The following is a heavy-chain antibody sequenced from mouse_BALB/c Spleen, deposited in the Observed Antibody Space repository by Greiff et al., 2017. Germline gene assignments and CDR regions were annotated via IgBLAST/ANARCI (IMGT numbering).Heavy chain of an antibody. CDR3: ARGDGYYAMDY. Sequence: EVQVVESGGGLVKPGGSLKLSCAASGFTFSSYAMSWVRQTPEKRLEWVASISSGGSTYYPDSVKGRFTISRDNARNILYLQMSSLRSEDTAMYYCARGDGYYAMDYWGQGTSVTVSS. J-gene: IGHJ4*01. CDR2: ISSGGST. V-gene: IGHV5-6-5*01. D-gene: IGHD2-3*01. CDR1: GFTFSSYA.